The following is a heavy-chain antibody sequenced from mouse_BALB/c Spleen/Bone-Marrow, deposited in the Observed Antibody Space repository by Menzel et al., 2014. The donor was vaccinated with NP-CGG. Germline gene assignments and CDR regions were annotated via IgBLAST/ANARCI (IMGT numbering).Heavy chain of an antibody. V-gene: IGHV1-69*02. D-gene: IGHD2-3*01. CDR3: TRTYEDFDY. Sequence: QVQLQQSGAELVRPGASVKLSCKTSGYTFTSYWINWVKQTPGQGLEWIGNIYPSDNYTNYNQEFEDKATLTVDISSTTAYMQLSSATSEDSAVYYCTRTYEDFDYWGQGTTLTVSS. CDR2: IYPSDNYT. CDR1: GYTFTSYW. J-gene: IGHJ2*01.